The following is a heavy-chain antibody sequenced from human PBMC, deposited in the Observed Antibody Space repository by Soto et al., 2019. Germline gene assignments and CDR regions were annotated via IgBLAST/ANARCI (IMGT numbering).Heavy chain of an antibody. Sequence: QVQLVQSGAEVKKPGASVKVSCKASGYTFTSYGISWVRQAPGQGLEWMGWISAYNGNTNYAQKLQGRVTMTTYTSTSTAYMELRSLRSDDPAVYYCARLDSSGWYVLSHDYWGQGTLVTVSS. CDR3: ARLDSSGWYVLSHDY. J-gene: IGHJ4*02. CDR2: ISAYNGNT. CDR1: GYTFTSYG. D-gene: IGHD6-19*01. V-gene: IGHV1-18*01.